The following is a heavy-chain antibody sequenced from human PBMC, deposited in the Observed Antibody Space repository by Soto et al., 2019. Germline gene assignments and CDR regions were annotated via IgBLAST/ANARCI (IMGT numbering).Heavy chain of an antibody. J-gene: IGHJ3*02. V-gene: IGHV3-23*01. CDR3: AKDLRPGAGAFDI. CDR1: GITLNSHA. Sequence: EVQLLESGGGLVQPGGSLRLSCMASGITLNSHAMSWVRQAPGKGLEWVSIIGAGGTIYYPDSVKGRFTISKDTSKSTVYLQMNSLRADDTAVYFCAKDLRPGAGAFDIWGQGTWSPSL. CDR2: IIGAGGTI. D-gene: IGHD3-10*01.